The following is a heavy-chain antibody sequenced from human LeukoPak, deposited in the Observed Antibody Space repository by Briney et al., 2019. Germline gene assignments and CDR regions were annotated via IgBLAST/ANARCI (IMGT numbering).Heavy chain of an antibody. V-gene: IGHV3-11*01. CDR3: AKDMGRWLRNDAFDI. D-gene: IGHD5-24*01. CDR2: ISSSGSTI. J-gene: IGHJ3*02. CDR1: GFTFSDYY. Sequence: PGGSLRLSCAAAGFTFSDYYMSWIRQAPGKGLEWVSYISSSGSTIYYADSVKGRFTISRDNAKNSLYLQMTSLLAEDMALYFCAKDMGRWLRNDAFDIWGQGTMVTVSS.